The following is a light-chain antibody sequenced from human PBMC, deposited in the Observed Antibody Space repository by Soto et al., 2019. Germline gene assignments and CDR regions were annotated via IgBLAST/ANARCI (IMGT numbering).Light chain of an antibody. Sequence: EVVLTQSPGTLSLSPGERATLSCRASQNVYINSLAWYHQKPGQPPRLLIYVASTRAAAIPDRFSGSGSGADFALSIDGLEPEDFALYYCQQYGDSPLTFGPGTRVD. V-gene: IGKV3-20*01. CDR1: QNVYINS. J-gene: IGKJ3*01. CDR3: QQYGDSPLT. CDR2: VAS.